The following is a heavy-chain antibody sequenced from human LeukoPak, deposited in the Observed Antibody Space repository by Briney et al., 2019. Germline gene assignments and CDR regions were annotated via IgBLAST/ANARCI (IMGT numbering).Heavy chain of an antibody. D-gene: IGHD6-19*01. CDR2: VHYSGTT. V-gene: IGHV4-59*01. J-gene: IGHJ2*01. CDR1: GGSITGYY. CDR3: ARDSSGYGSSLYFDL. Sequence: PSETLTLTCTVSGGSITGYYWSWIRQTPGKGLEWIGYVHYSGTTSYSPSLKSRVTMSADMSKNQFSLKLSSVTAADTAVYYCARDSSGYGSSLYFDLWGRGTLVTVSS.